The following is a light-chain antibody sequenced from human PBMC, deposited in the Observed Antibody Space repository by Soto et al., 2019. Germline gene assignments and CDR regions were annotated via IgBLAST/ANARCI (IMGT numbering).Light chain of an antibody. CDR2: HAS. Sequence: EIVMTQSPATLSVSPGERATLSCRASQSVSNNLAWYQQKPGQAPRLLIYHASTRAPGIPARFSGSGSGRAITLTISSVQSEESAVYYCPHYNSWPCTCGGGTEVEIK. V-gene: IGKV3-15*01. J-gene: IGKJ4*01. CDR3: PHYNSWPCT. CDR1: QSVSNN.